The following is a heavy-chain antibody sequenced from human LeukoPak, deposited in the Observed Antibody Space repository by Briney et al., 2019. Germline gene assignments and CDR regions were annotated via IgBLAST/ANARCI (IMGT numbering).Heavy chain of an antibody. J-gene: IGHJ4*02. V-gene: IGHV3-23*01. CDR3: AKRYNWNHGVFDY. CDR2: ISGSGGST. CDR1: GFTVSSNY. D-gene: IGHD1-14*01. Sequence: PGGSLRLSCAASGFTVSSNYMSWVRQAPGKGLEWVSAISGSGGSTYYADSVKGRFTISRDNSKNTLYLQMNSLRAEDTAVYYCAKRYNWNHGVFDYWGQGTLVTVSS.